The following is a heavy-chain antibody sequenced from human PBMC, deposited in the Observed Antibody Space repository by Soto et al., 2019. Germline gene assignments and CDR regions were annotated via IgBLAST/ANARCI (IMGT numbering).Heavy chain of an antibody. V-gene: IGHV3-48*02. D-gene: IGHD1-26*01. CDR1: GFTFSSYS. CDR3: AREGGSLNGFAP. CDR2: ISSSSSTI. Sequence: EVQLVESGGGLVQPGGSLRLSCAASGFTFSSYSMNWVRQAPGKGLEWVSYISSSSSTIYYADSVKGRFTISRDNAKNSLYLQRNSLRDEDTAVHYCAREGGSLNGFAPWGKGTLVPVSS. J-gene: IGHJ5*02.